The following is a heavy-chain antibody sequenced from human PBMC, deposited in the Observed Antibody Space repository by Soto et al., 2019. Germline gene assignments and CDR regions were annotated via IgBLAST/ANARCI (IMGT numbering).Heavy chain of an antibody. V-gene: IGHV1-69*09. Sequence: QVQLVQSGAEVKKPESSVKVSCKTSGGTFVRHVISWVRQAPGQGPEWMGKINPLSGIPNYAQKFQDRVTFTADTDSSTAYMELSSLRSDDTAVYYCAAPACAATSCSPSHHLDHWGQGTLVTVSS. CDR3: AAPACAATSCSPSHHLDH. J-gene: IGHJ4*02. CDR2: INPLSGIP. D-gene: IGHD2-2*01. CDR1: GGTFVRHV.